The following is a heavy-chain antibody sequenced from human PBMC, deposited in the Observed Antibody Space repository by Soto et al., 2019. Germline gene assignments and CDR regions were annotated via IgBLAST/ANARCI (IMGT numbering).Heavy chain of an antibody. Sequence: GGSLRLSCAASGFTFSSYGIHWVRQAPGKGLEWVAFIWHDGGNKFYAESVKGRFTISRDNSKNTLYLQMTSLSAEDTAMYYCARDGDVNTGFGKDYWGQGTLVTVSS. D-gene: IGHD3-16*01. CDR1: GFTFSSYG. CDR3: ARDGDVNTGFGKDY. V-gene: IGHV3-33*01. J-gene: IGHJ4*02. CDR2: IWHDGGNK.